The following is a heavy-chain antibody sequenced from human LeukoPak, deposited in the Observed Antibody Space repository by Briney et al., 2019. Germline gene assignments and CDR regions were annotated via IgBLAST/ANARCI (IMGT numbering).Heavy chain of an antibody. V-gene: IGHV3-30*02. Sequence: PGGSLRLSCAASGFTFSSYGMHWVRQAPGKGLEWVAFIRYDGSNKYYADSVKGRFTISRDNSKNTLYLQMNSLRAEDTAVYYCAKADPRYCSGGSCYNGHLGPWGQGTLVTVSS. CDR3: AKADPRYCSGGSCYNGHLGP. J-gene: IGHJ5*02. D-gene: IGHD2-15*01. CDR2: IRYDGSNK. CDR1: GFTFSSYG.